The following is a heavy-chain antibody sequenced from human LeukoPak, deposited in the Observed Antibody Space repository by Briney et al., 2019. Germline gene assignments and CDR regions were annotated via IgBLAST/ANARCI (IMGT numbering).Heavy chain of an antibody. CDR2: VRGSGGST. V-gene: IGHV3-23*01. J-gene: IGHJ4*02. CDR1: GFTFSSYA. Sequence: GGSLRLSCAASGFTFSSYAMSWVRQAPGKGLEWVSSVRGSGGSTYYADSVKGRSTISRDNSKSTLFLQMNSLRAEDTAVYYCAKSSYYDSSGYYREYYFDYWGQGTLVTVSS. D-gene: IGHD3-22*01. CDR3: AKSSYYDSSGYYREYYFDY.